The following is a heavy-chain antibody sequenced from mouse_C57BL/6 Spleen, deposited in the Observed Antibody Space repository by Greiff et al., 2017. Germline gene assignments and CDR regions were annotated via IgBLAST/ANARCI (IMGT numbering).Heavy chain of an antibody. Sequence: VQLQQSGPGLVKPGASVKIPCTASGYTFTDYNMDWVNQSPGKSLEWIGAINPNNSGTIYNQKFKGKSTFTVDKSYSTAYLELRSLTSEDTAVYYCARGGYDGWYFDVWGTGTTVTVSS. V-gene: IGHV1-18*01. CDR1: GYTFTDYN. CDR2: INPNNSGT. CDR3: ARGGYDGWYFDV. D-gene: IGHD2-2*01. J-gene: IGHJ1*03.